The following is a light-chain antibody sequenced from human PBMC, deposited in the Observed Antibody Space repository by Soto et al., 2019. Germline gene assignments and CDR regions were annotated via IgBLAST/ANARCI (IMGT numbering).Light chain of an antibody. CDR3: QQYNSYQ. CDR2: KAS. J-gene: IGKJ1*01. CDR1: QSISSW. Sequence: IQMTKSPSTLSASVGDRVTITCRTSQSISSWLAWYQQKPGKAPKLLIYKASSLESGVPSRFSGSGSGTEFTLTISSLQPDDFATYYCQQYNSYQFGQGTKVDI. V-gene: IGKV1-5*03.